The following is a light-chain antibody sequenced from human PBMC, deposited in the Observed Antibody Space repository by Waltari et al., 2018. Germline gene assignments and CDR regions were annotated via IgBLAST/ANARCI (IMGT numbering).Light chain of an antibody. Sequence: QSVLTQPPSASGTPGQRVTVSCSGSSSNIGKNTVNWYQQLPGTAPPLLISSNDHRPSGVSDRFSGSKSGTSASLAISGLQSEDEADYYCAAWDDSLNGYWVFGGGTKLTVL. J-gene: IGLJ3*02. CDR2: SND. V-gene: IGLV1-44*01. CDR1: SSNIGKNT. CDR3: AAWDDSLNGYWV.